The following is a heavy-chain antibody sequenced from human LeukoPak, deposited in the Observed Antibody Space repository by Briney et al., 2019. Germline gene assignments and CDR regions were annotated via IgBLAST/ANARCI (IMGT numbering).Heavy chain of an antibody. J-gene: IGHJ4*02. D-gene: IGHD2-15*01. CDR2: ISGSGGST. V-gene: IGHV3-23*01. CDR1: GFTFSSYA. CDR3: ARAQYCSGGSCYGDY. Sequence: GGSLRLSCAASGFTFSSYAMSWVRQAPGKGLEWVSAISGSGGSTYYADSVKGRFTISRDNSKNTLYLQMTSLRAEDTAVYYCARAQYCSGGSCYGDYWGQGTLVTVSS.